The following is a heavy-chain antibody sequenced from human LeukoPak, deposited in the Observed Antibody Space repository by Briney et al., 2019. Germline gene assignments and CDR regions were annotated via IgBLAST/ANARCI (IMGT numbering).Heavy chain of an antibody. J-gene: IGHJ5*01. Sequence: SETLSLTCTVSSGSISNYYWSWIRQSAGKGLEWIGRISSSGSTNYNPSLKSRVTMSVDTSKNRFSLNLTSVTAAGTAVYYCARGFYLNYYDSSGYYYDSWGQGTLVTVSS. CDR2: ISSSGST. V-gene: IGHV4-4*07. CDR3: ARGFYLNYYDSSGYYYDS. CDR1: SGSISNYY. D-gene: IGHD3-22*01.